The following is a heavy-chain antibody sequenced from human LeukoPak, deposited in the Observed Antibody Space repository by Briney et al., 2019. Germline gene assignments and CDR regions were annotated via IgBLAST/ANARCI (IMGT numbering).Heavy chain of an antibody. J-gene: IGHJ4*02. V-gene: IGHV1-69*04. D-gene: IGHD2-21*01. Sequence: SVKVSCKASGGTFGSYAISWVRQAPGQGLEWMGRIIPILGIANYAQKFQGRVTITADKSTSTAYMELSSLRSEDTAVYYCARVDTRRYSQSIWGQGTLVTVSS. CDR1: GGTFGSYA. CDR3: ARVDTRRYSQSI. CDR2: IIPILGIA.